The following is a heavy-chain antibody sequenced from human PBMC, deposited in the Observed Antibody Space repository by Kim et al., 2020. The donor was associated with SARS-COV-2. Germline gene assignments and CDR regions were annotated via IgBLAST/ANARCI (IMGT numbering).Heavy chain of an antibody. Sequence: GGSLRLSCAASGFTFSSYAMHWVRQAPGKGLEWVAVISYDGSNKYYADSVKGRFTISRDNSKNTLYLQMNSLRAEDTAVYYCARDTGGDIVKNFDWLSGTPRIGYYYYGMDVWGQGTTVTVSS. D-gene: IGHD3-9*01. J-gene: IGHJ6*02. CDR2: ISYDGSNK. V-gene: IGHV3-30*04. CDR1: GFTFSSYA. CDR3: ARDTGGDIVKNFDWLSGTPRIGYYYYGMDV.